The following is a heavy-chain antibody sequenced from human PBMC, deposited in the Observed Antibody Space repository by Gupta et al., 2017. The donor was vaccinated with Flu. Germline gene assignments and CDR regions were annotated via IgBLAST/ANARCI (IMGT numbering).Heavy chain of an antibody. CDR1: GFTVSGST. D-gene: IGHD2-21*02. V-gene: IGHV3-73*02. Sequence: EVQLVESGGGLVQPGGSLRLSCAASGFTVSGSTMHWVRQASGKGLEWVGSIRSKANNYATTYAASLKGRFNISRDDATNTAYLQMNSLATEDTAVYYWTRGPRCGGDCSSPTEADYWGQGTRVTVSS. CDR2: IRSKANNYAT. J-gene: IGHJ4*02. CDR3: TRGPRCGGDCSSPTEADY.